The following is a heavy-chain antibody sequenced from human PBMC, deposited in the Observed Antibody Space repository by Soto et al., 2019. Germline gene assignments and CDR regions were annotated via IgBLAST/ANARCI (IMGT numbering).Heavy chain of an antibody. D-gene: IGHD2-2*01. CDR1: GFTFSNYA. V-gene: IGHV3-23*01. J-gene: IGHJ4*02. Sequence: EVQLLESGGGLIQPGGSLRLSSAASGFTFSNYAMSWVRKAPGKGLEWVSVISGSGDFTFYADSVKGRFTISRDNSKNTLYLQMNSLRAEDTAVYYCAKTQNAILDYWGQGTLVTVSS. CDR3: AKTQNAILDY. CDR2: ISGSGDFT.